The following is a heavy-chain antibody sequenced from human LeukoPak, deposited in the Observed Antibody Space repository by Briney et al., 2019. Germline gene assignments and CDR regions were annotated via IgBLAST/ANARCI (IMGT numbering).Heavy chain of an antibody. V-gene: IGHV1-2*02. D-gene: IGHD6-13*01. J-gene: IGHJ4*02. CDR3: ARFCSSTWQFDY. CDR1: GYTFTDYY. CDR2: INPNSGGT. Sequence: ASVKVSCKASGYTFTDYYIHWMRQAPGQGLEWIGWINPNSGGTNYAQRFQGRVTMARDTSIRTAYMEVSGLTYDDTAVFYCARFCSSTWQFDYWGQGTLVTVSS.